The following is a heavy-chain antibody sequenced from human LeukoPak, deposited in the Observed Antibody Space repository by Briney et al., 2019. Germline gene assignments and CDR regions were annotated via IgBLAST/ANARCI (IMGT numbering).Heavy chain of an antibody. Sequence: GGSLRLSCAASGFTFSSYGMHWVRQAPGKGLEWVAFIRYDGSNKYYADSVKGRFTTSRDNSKNTLYLQMNSLRAEDTAVYYCARDRRDAFDIWGQGTMVTVSS. CDR1: GFTFSSYG. V-gene: IGHV3-30*02. CDR2: IRYDGSNK. J-gene: IGHJ3*02. CDR3: ARDRRDAFDI.